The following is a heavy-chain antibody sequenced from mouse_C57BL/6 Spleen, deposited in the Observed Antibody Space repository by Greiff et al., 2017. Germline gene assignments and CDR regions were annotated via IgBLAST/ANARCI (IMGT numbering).Heavy chain of an antibody. CDR3: ARGTTVVAGDYAMDY. J-gene: IGHJ4*01. V-gene: IGHV1-53*01. CDR1: GYTFTSYW. CDR2: INPSNGGT. Sequence: QVQLQQSGTELVKPGASVKLSCKASGYTFTSYWMHWVKQRPGQGLEWIGNINPSNGGTNYNEKFKSKATLTVDKSSSTYYMRLSSLTSDDSAVYYCARGTTVVAGDYAMDYWGQGTSVTVSS. D-gene: IGHD1-1*01.